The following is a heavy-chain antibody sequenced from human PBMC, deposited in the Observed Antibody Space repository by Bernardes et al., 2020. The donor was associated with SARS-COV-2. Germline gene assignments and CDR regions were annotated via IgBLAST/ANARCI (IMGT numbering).Heavy chain of an antibody. CDR3: ARDLGYCTNGVCSP. J-gene: IGHJ5*02. CDR2: IDSYGSST. CDR1: GFTFSTAW. D-gene: IGHD2-8*01. Sequence: GGSLRLSCAAPGFTFSTAWMHWVRQAPGKGLVWVARIDSYGSSTNYADFVKGRFTISRDNAKNTLYLQMNSLRDEDTAVYYCARDLGYCTNGVCSPWGQGTLVTVSS. V-gene: IGHV3-74*01.